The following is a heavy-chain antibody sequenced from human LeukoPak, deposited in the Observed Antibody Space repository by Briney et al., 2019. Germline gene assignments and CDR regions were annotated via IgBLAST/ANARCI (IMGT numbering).Heavy chain of an antibody. CDR1: GGSITSYY. CDR2: IYYSGST. CDR3: ATGPTRFYFDQ. J-gene: IGHJ4*01. Sequence: SETLSLTCTVSGGSITSYYWSWIRQPPGKGLEWIGYIYYSGSTNFNPSLKGRVNISVDMSEKQFSLKVTSVSAADTAVYYCATGPTRFYFDQWGHGTLVTVCS. V-gene: IGHV4-59*01.